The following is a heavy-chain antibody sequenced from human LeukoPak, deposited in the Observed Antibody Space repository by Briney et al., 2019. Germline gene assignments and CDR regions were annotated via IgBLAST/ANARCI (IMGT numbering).Heavy chain of an antibody. CDR2: IIGSGGYT. V-gene: IGHV3-23*01. J-gene: IGHJ4*02. CDR3: AKGKWSGTYYFDY. CDR1: GFTFSSYA. D-gene: IGHD1-14*01. Sequence: GGSLRLSCAASGFTFSSYAMSWVRQAPGRGLEWVSAIIGSGGYTYDADSVQGRFTISRDNSKNTLYLQMNSLRAEDTAVYYCAKGKWSGTYYFDYWGQGTLVTVSS.